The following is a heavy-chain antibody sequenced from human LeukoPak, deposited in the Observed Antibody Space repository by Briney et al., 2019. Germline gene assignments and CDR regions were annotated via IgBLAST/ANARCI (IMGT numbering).Heavy chain of an antibody. D-gene: IGHD2-8*01. CDR2: IYTSGST. J-gene: IGHJ4*02. CDR3: ARGVYLGNGYYFDY. CDR1: GGSISSYY. Sequence: SETLSLTCTVSGGSISSYYWNWIRQPAGKGLEWIGHIYTSGSTNYNSSFKSRVTMSVDTSKNQFSVKLNSVIAADTAMYYCARGVYLGNGYYFDYWGQGTLVTVSS. V-gene: IGHV4-4*07.